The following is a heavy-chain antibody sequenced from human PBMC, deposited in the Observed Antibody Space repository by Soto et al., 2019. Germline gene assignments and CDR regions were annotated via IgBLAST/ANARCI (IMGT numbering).Heavy chain of an antibody. Sequence: PGGSLRLSCAASGFTFSSYGMHWVRQAPGKGLEWVAVISYDGSNKYYADSVKGRFTISRDNSKNTLYLQMNSLRAEDTAVYYCAKDHTIPESGLDYWGQGTLVTVSS. D-gene: IGHD3-3*01. V-gene: IGHV3-30*18. CDR2: ISYDGSNK. CDR1: GFTFSSYG. J-gene: IGHJ4*02. CDR3: AKDHTIPESGLDY.